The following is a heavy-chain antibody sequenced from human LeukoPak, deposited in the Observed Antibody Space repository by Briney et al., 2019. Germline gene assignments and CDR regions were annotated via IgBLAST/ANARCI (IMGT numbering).Heavy chain of an antibody. CDR2: IYYSGST. D-gene: IGHD3-22*01. CDR3: ASTGHYYYDSSGYYYL. Sequence: LETLSLTCTVSGGSISSSSYYWGWIRQPPGKGLEWIGSIYYSGSTYYNPSLKSRVTISVDTSKNQFSLKLSSVTAADTAVYYCASTGHYYYDSSGYYYLWGQGTLVTVSS. CDR1: GGSISSSSYY. V-gene: IGHV4-39*01. J-gene: IGHJ4*02.